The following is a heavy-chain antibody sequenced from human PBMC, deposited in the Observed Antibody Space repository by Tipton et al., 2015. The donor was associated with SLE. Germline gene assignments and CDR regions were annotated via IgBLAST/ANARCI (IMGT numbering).Heavy chain of an antibody. CDR3: ARDYIRSGYYGSGSNPFDY. V-gene: IGHV3-7*01. J-gene: IGHJ4*02. CDR1: GFTFSSYW. CDR2: IKQDGSEK. D-gene: IGHD3-10*01. Sequence: SLRLSCAASGFTFSSYWMSWVRQAPGKGLERVANIKQDGSEKYYVDSVKGRFTISRDNAKNSLYLQMNSLRAEDTAVYYCARDYIRSGYYGSGSNPFDYWGQGPLVTVSS.